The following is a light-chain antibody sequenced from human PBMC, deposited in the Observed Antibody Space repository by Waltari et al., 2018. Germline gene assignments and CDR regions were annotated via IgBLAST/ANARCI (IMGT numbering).Light chain of an antibody. CDR1: QGISNS. Sequence: DIQMTQSPSSLSASVGDRVTITCRASQGISNSLAWYQQKPGKATKLLLHDASTLEGGVPSRFSGSGSRTDYTLTITSLQPEDFATYYCQQYYNSPRTFGQGTKVEIK. CDR3: QQYYNSPRT. J-gene: IGKJ1*01. CDR2: DAS. V-gene: IGKV1-NL1*01.